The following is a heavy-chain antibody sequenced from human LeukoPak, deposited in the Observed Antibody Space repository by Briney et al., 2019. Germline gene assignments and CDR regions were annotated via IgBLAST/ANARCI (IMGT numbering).Heavy chain of an antibody. J-gene: IGHJ4*02. CDR2: ISSSSSYI. Sequence: GGSLRLSCAASGFTFSSYSMNWVRQAPGKGLEWVSSISSSSSYIYYADSVKGRFTISRDNSKNSLYLQMNSLRAEDTALYYCAKDRFGSGWYGPLDYWGQGTLVTVSS. CDR3: AKDRFGSGWYGPLDY. V-gene: IGHV3-21*04. D-gene: IGHD6-19*01. CDR1: GFTFSSYS.